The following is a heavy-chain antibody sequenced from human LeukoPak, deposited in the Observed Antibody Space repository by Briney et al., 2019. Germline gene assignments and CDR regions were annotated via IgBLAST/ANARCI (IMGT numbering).Heavy chain of an antibody. V-gene: IGHV3-23*01. J-gene: IGHJ4*02. CDR1: GFTFSSYA. D-gene: IGHD3-22*01. CDR3: AKVHYYDSSGPMGY. CDR2: ISGSGGST. Sequence: GASLRLSCAASGFTFSSYAMSWVRQAPGKGLERVSAISGSGGSTYYADSVKGRFTISRDNSKNTLYLQMNSLRAEDTAVYYCAKVHYYDSSGPMGYWGQGTLVTVSS.